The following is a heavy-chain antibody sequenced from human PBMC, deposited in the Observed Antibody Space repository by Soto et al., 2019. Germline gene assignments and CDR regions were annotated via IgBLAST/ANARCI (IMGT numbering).Heavy chain of an antibody. D-gene: IGHD1-26*01. CDR1: GYTFNSYG. V-gene: IGHV1-18*01. Sequence: QVQLLQSGAEVKKPGASVKVSCKASGYTFNSYGVSWVRQAPGPGLEWMGWISAYNGNTNYAQKRQGRVTMTTDTSTSTAYMELRSLRSDDTAVYYCARTTRGRDAFDIWGQGTMVTVSS. CDR3: ARTTRGRDAFDI. J-gene: IGHJ3*02. CDR2: ISAYNGNT.